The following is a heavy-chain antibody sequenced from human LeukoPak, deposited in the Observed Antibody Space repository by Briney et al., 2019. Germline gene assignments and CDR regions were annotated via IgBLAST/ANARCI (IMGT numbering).Heavy chain of an antibody. CDR1: GFHFSTYG. Sequence: AGGSLRLSCAASGFHFSTYGMHWVRQAPGKGLEWGGVIWDDGSNKIYAESEKGRFTISRDNSKNTLYLQMNSLRAEDTAVYYCARDRSWGSQCYFDYWGQGTLVTVSS. CDR2: IWDDGSNK. V-gene: IGHV3-33*01. CDR3: ARDRSWGSQCYFDY. D-gene: IGHD7-27*01. J-gene: IGHJ4*02.